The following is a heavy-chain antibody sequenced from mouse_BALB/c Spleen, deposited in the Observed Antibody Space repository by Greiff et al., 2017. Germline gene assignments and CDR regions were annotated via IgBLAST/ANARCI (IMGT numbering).Heavy chain of an antibody. CDR2: ISYSGST. V-gene: IGHV3-2*02. CDR3: AREQPPFDY. J-gene: IGHJ2*01. CDR1: GYSITSDYA. Sequence: VQLQQSGPGLVKPSQSLSLTCTVTGYSITSDYAWNWIRQFPGNKLEWMGYISYSGSTSYNPSLKSRISITRDTSKNQFFLQLNSVTTEDTAKYYSAREQPPFDYWGQGTTLTVSS. D-gene: IGHD6-1*01.